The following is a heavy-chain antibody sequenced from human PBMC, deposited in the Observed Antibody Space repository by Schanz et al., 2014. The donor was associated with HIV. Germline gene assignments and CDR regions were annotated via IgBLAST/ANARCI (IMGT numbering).Heavy chain of an antibody. CDR1: GFTFDSQS. J-gene: IGHJ4*02. CDR3: ANTFCFGGSCHTGPFDH. V-gene: IGHV3-21*01. D-gene: IGHD2-15*01. Sequence: EVQLVESGGGLVKPGGSLRLSCEASGFTFDSQSMNWVRQAPGKGLEWVSSISSGSDYPYYAESLTGRFTISRNNAKNSLFLHMNSLRAEATALYFCANTFCFGGSCHTGPFDHWGRGTLVTVSS. CDR2: ISSGSDYP.